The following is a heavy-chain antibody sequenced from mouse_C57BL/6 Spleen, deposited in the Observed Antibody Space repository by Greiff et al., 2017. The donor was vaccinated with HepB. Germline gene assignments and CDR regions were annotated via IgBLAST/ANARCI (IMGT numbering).Heavy chain of an antibody. D-gene: IGHD5-1*01. J-gene: IGHJ4*01. CDR1: GYSITSGYY. Sequence: EVQLVESGPGLVKPSQSLSLTCSVTGYSITSGYYWNWMRQFPGNKLEWMGYISYDGSNNYNPSLKNRIAITRDTSKNQFFLKLNSVTTEDTATYYCARENEYVDYAMDYWGQGTSVTVSS. CDR3: ARENEYVDYAMDY. CDR2: ISYDGSN. V-gene: IGHV3-6*01.